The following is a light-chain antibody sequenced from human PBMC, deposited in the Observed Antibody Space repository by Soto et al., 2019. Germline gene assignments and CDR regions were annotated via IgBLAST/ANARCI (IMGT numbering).Light chain of an antibody. Sequence: DIQMTQSPSTLSESVGDRVTITCRASQSISSWLAWYQQKPGKAPNLLIYKASSLESGVPSRFSGSGSGTEFTLTISSLQPDDFATYYCQQYNVFPITFGQGTRLEI. V-gene: IGKV1-5*03. CDR3: QQYNVFPIT. J-gene: IGKJ5*01. CDR2: KAS. CDR1: QSISSW.